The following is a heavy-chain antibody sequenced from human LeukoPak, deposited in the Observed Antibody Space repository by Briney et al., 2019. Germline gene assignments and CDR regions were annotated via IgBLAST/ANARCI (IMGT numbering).Heavy chain of an antibody. CDR1: GYTFTGYY. CDR3: ARSYSSGWYYFDY. CDR2: INPNSGGT. D-gene: IGHD6-19*01. V-gene: IGHV1-2*02. Sequence: ASVKVSCKASGYTFTGYYMHWVRQAPGRGLEWMGWINPNSGGTNYAQKFQGRVTMTRDTSISTAYMELSRLRSDDTAVYYCARSYSSGWYYFDYWGQGTLVTVSS. J-gene: IGHJ4*02.